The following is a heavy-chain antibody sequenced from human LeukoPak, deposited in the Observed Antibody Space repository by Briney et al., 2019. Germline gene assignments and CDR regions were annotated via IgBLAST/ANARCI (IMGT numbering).Heavy chain of an antibody. CDR3: VKHFDY. J-gene: IGHJ4*02. CDR1: GFISSTYI. V-gene: IGHV3-64D*06. Sequence: GGSLRLSCSASGFISSTYIMHWVRQAPGKGLEYVSAISSNGDSTYYADSVKGRFTISRDNSKNTLYLQMSSLRTEDTAVYYCVKHFDYWGQGTLVTVSS. CDR2: ISSNGDST.